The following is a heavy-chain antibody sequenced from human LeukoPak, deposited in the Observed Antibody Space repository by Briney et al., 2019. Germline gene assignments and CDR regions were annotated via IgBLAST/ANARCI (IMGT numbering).Heavy chain of an antibody. CDR2: ISYDGSNK. V-gene: IGHV3-30*04. Sequence: GRSLRLSCAASGFTFSSYAMNWVRQAPGKGLEWVAVISYDGSNKYYADSVKGRFTISRDNSKNTLYLQMNSLRAEDTAVYYCARAYPDGYNYEFDYWGQGTLVTVSS. CDR1: GFTFSSYA. CDR3: ARAYPDGYNYEFDY. J-gene: IGHJ4*02. D-gene: IGHD5-24*01.